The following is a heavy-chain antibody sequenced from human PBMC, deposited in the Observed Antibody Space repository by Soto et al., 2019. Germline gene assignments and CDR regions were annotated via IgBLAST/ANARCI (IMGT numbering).Heavy chain of an antibody. J-gene: IGHJ6*02. Sequence: ESLKISCKGSGYSFTSYWISWVRQMPGKGLEWMGRIDPSDSYTNYSPSFQGHVTISADKSISTAYLQWSSLKASDTAMYYCARFVGFTNYYYYYGMDVWGQGTTVTVS. V-gene: IGHV5-10-1*01. CDR3: ARFVGFTNYYYYYGMDV. D-gene: IGHD3-10*01. CDR1: GYSFTSYW. CDR2: IDPSDSYT.